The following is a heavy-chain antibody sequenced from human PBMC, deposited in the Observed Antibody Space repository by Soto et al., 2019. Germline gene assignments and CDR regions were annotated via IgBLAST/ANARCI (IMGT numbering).Heavy chain of an antibody. J-gene: IGHJ4*02. CDR2: INHSGST. CDR1: GGSFSGYY. Sequence: PSETLSLTCAVYGGSFSGYYWSWIRQPPGKGLEWIGEINHSGSTNYNPSLKSRVTISVDTSKNQFSLKLSSVTAADTAVYYCARWGSGWYYFDYWGLGTLVTVSS. D-gene: IGHD6-19*01. CDR3: ARWGSGWYYFDY. V-gene: IGHV4-34*01.